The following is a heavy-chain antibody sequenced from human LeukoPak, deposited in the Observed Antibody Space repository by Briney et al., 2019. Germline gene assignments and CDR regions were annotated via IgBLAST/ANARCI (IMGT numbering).Heavy chain of an antibody. Sequence: GGSLRLSCAASGFTFSSYSMNWVRQAPGKGLEWVSSISSSSSYIYYADSGKGRFTISRENAKNSLYLQMNTLTAEDTAVYYCARVVVVPAAIGYYYYYMDVWGKGTTVTVSS. V-gene: IGHV3-21*01. CDR2: ISSSSSYI. CDR3: ARVVVVPAAIGYYYYYMDV. CDR1: GFTFSSYS. D-gene: IGHD2-2*02. J-gene: IGHJ6*03.